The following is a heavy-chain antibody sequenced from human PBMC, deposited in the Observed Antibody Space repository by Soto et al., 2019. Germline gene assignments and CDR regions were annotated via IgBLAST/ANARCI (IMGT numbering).Heavy chain of an antibody. V-gene: IGHV1-58*01. CDR2: IVVGSGNT. CDR1: GFTFTSSA. CDR3: AAPSGGGSYYYRPFDY. J-gene: IGHJ4*02. D-gene: IGHD1-26*01. Sequence: SVKVSCKASGFTFTSSAVQWVRQARGQRLEWIGWIVVGSGNTNYAQKFQERVTITRDMSTSTAYMELSSLRSEDTAVYYCAAPSGGGSYYYRPFDYWGQGTLVTVSS.